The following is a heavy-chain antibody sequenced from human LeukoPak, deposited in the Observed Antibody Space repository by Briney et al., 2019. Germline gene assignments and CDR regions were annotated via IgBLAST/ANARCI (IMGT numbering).Heavy chain of an antibody. CDR1: GGSISSYY. CDR2: IYYSGST. J-gene: IGHJ6*02. Sequence: PSETLSLTCTVSGGSISSYYWSWIRQPPGKGLEWIGYIYYSGSTNYNPSLKSRVTISVDTSKNQFSLKLSSVTAADTAVYYCARDGESGYDSFFYGMDVWGQGTTVTVSS. D-gene: IGHD5-12*01. CDR3: ARDGESGYDSFFYGMDV. V-gene: IGHV4-59*01.